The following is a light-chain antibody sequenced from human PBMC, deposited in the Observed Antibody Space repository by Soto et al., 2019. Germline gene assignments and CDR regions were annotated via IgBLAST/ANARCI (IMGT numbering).Light chain of an antibody. CDR3: QLSYSTPPWT. J-gene: IGKJ1*01. Sequence: DIQMTQSPSSLSASVGDRVTITCRASQSISIYLNWYQQKPGKAPKLLIYAASTLQSGVPSRFSGSGSGTDFTLTINRLQPEDFASYYCQLSYSTPPWTFGQGTKVEIK. V-gene: IGKV1-39*01. CDR2: AAS. CDR1: QSISIY.